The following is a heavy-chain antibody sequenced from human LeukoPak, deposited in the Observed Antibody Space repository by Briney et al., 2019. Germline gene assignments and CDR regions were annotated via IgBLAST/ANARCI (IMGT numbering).Heavy chain of an antibody. CDR2: INHSGST. J-gene: IGHJ4*02. Sequence: SETLSLTCAVYGGSFSGYYWSWIRQPPGKGLEWFGEINHSGSTNYNPSLKSRVTISVDTSKNQFSLKLSSVTAADTAVYYCARKRITIFGVVINGFDYWGQGTLVTVSS. CDR1: GGSFSGYY. V-gene: IGHV4-34*01. CDR3: ARKRITIFGVVINGFDY. D-gene: IGHD3-3*01.